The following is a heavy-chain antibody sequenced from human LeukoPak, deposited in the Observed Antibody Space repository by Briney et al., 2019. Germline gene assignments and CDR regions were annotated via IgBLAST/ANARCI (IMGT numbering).Heavy chain of an antibody. CDR3: ARGPANGASYFDY. CDR2: VHTSGST. J-gene: IGHJ4*02. D-gene: IGHD2-8*01. V-gene: IGHV4-61*02. Sequence: SQTLSLTCTVSGGSIIRGAFYWHWVRQPAGKGLEWIGRVHTSGSTHYDPSLSSRVTISLDTSKNQCSLRLSSVTAADTAVYYCARGPANGASYFDYWGQGSLVTVSS. CDR1: GGSIIRGAFY.